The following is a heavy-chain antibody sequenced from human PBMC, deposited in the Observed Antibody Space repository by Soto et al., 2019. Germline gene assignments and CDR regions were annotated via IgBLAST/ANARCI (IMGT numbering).Heavy chain of an antibody. Sequence: PGGSLRLSCAASGFTSSSYSMNWFRQAPGKGLEWVSSISSSSSYIYYADSVKGRFTISRDNAKNSLYLQMNSLRAEDTAVYYCARDIAVAGTGFDYWGQGTLVTVSS. CDR3: ARDIAVAGTGFDY. CDR2: ISSSSSYI. D-gene: IGHD6-19*01. V-gene: IGHV3-21*01. J-gene: IGHJ4*02. CDR1: GFTSSSYS.